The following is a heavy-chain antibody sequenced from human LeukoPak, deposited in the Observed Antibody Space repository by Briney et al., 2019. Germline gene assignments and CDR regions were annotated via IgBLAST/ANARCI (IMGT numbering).Heavy chain of an antibody. V-gene: IGHV5-51*01. D-gene: IGHD2-21*02. CDR3: ARGAYCGGDCYPDAFDI. Sequence: GESLKISCKGSGYSFTSYWIGWVRQMPGKGLEWMGIIYPGDSDTRYSPSFQGQVTISADKSISTAYLQWSSLKASDTAMYYCARGAYCGGDCYPDAFDIWGQGTMVTVSS. J-gene: IGHJ3*02. CDR1: GYSFTSYW. CDR2: IYPGDSDT.